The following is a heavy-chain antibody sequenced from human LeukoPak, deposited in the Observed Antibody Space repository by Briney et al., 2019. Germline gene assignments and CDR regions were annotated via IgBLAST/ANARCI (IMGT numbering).Heavy chain of an antibody. D-gene: IGHD3-16*02. CDR1: GGSISSGGYY. CDR2: IYHSGST. J-gene: IGHJ1*01. V-gene: IGHV4-30-2*01. CDR3: ASGSLGRLGELSHRPARGEGLYFQH. Sequence: TSQTLSLTCTVSGGSISSGGYYWSWIRQPPGKGLEWIGYIYHSGSTYYNPSLKSRVTISVDRSKNQFSLKLSSVTAADTAVYYCASGSLGRLGELSHRPARGEGLYFQHWGQGTLVTVSS.